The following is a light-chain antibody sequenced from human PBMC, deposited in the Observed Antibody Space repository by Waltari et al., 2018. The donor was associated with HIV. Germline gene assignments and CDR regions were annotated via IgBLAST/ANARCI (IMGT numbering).Light chain of an antibody. CDR3: QVWDITSDRVV. V-gene: IGLV3-21*04. J-gene: IGLJ2*01. CDR1: NLGGKS. Sequence: SYVLTQPSSVSLAPGKTVTITCGGDNLGGKSVHWYQHKPGQAPLLVISDDFDRPSGIPGRFSGSKSETTATLTISGVEAGDEADYYCQVWDITSDRVVFGGGTHLTVL. CDR2: DDF.